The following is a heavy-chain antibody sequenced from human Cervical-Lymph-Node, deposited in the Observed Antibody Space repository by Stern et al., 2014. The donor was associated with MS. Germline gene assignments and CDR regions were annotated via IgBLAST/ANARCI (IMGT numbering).Heavy chain of an antibody. J-gene: IGHJ4*02. V-gene: IGHV3-73*01. CDR2: IRSKTNNYAT. Sequence: EVQLVESGGRLVQPGGSLKLSCAASGFNFSGSAVHWVRQTSGKGLEWVGHIRSKTNNYATYFGASVRGRFTISRDDSDNTAYLQMSGLKIEDTAVYYCNIILDQMTPSDRRFDFWGQGTLVTVSS. CDR3: NIILDQMTPSDRRFDF. D-gene: IGHD2-2*01. CDR1: GFNFSGSA.